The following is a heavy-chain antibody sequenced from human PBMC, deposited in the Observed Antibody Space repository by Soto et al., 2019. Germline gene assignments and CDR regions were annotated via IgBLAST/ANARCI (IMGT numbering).Heavy chain of an antibody. Sequence: PGESLKISCNGSGYSFTNYWICWVRQMPWKGLEWMGIIYPGDSDTRYSPSFQGQVTISADKSISTAYLQWSSLKASDTAIYYCARKDCSGASCYSSDWFDPWGQGTLVTVSS. V-gene: IGHV5-51*01. CDR3: ARKDCSGASCYSSDWFDP. D-gene: IGHD2-15*01. CDR1: GYSFTNYW. CDR2: IYPGDSDT. J-gene: IGHJ5*02.